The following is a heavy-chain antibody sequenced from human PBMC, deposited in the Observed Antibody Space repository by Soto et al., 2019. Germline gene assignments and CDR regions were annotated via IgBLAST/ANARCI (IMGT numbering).Heavy chain of an antibody. V-gene: IGHV4-30-4*01. J-gene: IGHJ6*02. CDR2: IYYSGST. D-gene: IGHD3-16*01. CDR1: GAPISSGDYY. Sequence: NPSETLSLTCTVSGAPISSGDYYWYWVRQAPGKGLEWVGYIYYSGSTYYNPSLKRRLDISLDVSRNQFSLRLTSVTASDTAVYFCARVPSPFDFYYAMDVWGQGTTVTVSS. CDR3: ARVPSPFDFYYAMDV.